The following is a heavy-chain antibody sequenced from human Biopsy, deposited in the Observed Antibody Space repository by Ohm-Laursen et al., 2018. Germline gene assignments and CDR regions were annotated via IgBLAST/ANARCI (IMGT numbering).Heavy chain of an antibody. J-gene: IGHJ2*01. D-gene: IGHD3-22*01. CDR3: ARDRGYYSDRTVPGYFDL. CDR1: GDSISSYY. V-gene: IGHV4-59*01. Sequence: GTLSLACTVSGDSISSYYWSWIRQPPGKGLEWIGYVYYTGSTDYNPSLQSRVTISVDTSKNHFSLRLRSVTPADTAIYYCARDRGYYSDRTVPGYFDLWGRGTLVTVSS. CDR2: VYYTGST.